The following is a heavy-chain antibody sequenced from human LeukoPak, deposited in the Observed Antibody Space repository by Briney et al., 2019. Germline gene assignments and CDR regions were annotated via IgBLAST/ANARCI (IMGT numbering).Heavy chain of an antibody. V-gene: IGHV3-23*01. D-gene: IGHD6-6*01. CDR1: GFTFSSYA. CDR2: ISGNGGST. CDR3: SKNRWAARIIIDAFDI. J-gene: IGHJ3*02. Sequence: GGSLRLSCAASGFTFSSYAMSWVRQAPGKGLEWVSSISGNGGSTYYAVSVQGRFTISRDNSKNTLYLQMNSLKVEDTAVYYCSKNRWAARIIIDAFDIWGQGTMVTVSS.